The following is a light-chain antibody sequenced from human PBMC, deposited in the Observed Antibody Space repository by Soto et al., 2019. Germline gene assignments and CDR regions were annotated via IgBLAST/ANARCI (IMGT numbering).Light chain of an antibody. J-gene: IGKJ1*01. V-gene: IGKV3-15*01. CDR3: QQYGDRPRT. CDR1: QDIGSA. CDR2: DAS. Sequence: EVVLTQSPATLSVSPGDRATLSCRASQDIGSAVAWYHQRSGQAPRLLIFDASIRVPTTPARFSGSVSVTEFTLTISSLESEDFEVYFCQQYGDRPRTFGQGTKVDIK.